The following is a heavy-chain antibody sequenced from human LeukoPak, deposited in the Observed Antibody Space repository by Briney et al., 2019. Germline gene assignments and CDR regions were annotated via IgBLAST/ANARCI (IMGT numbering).Heavy chain of an antibody. Sequence: SETLSLTCTVSGYSISSGYYWGWIRPPPGKGLEWIGSIYHSGSTYYNPSLKSRVTISVDTSKNQFSLKLSSVTAADTAVYYCARADFSYYYGSGSYHYFDYWGQGTLVTVSS. CDR3: ARADFSYYYGSGSYHYFDY. D-gene: IGHD3-10*01. V-gene: IGHV4-38-2*02. J-gene: IGHJ4*02. CDR1: GYSISSGYY. CDR2: IYHSGST.